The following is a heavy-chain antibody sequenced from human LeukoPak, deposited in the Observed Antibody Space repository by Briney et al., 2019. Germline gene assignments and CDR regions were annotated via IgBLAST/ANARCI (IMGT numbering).Heavy chain of an antibody. CDR2: IYHSGST. V-gene: IGHV4-38-2*02. CDR3: ARDGYDLGGMDV. D-gene: IGHD3-22*01. CDR1: GYSISSGYY. Sequence: SETLSLTCTVSGYSISSGYYWGWIRQPPGKGLEGIGSIYHSGSTYYNPSLNSRVTISVDTSKNQFSLKLSSVTAADTAVYYCARDGYDLGGMDVWGQGTTVTVSS. J-gene: IGHJ6*02.